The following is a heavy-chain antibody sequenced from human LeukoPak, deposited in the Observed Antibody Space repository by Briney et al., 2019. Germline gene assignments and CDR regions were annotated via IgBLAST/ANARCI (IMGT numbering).Heavy chain of an antibody. CDR1: GGSISSYY. D-gene: IGHD6-19*01. J-gene: IGHJ5*02. Sequence: SETLSLTCTVSGGSISSYYWSWIRQPPGKGLEWIGCIYDSGSTNYNPSLRSRVTISVDTSKNQFSLKLGSVTAADTAVYYCARRLVAGAYNWFDPWGQGTLVTVSS. CDR2: IYDSGST. CDR3: ARRLVAGAYNWFDP. V-gene: IGHV4-59*08.